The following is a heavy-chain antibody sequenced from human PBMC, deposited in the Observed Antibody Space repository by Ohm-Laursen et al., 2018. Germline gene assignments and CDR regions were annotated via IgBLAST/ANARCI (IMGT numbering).Heavy chain of an antibody. CDR1: GFTFSSYG. CDR3: ARSIAAGYYYYGMDV. D-gene: IGHD6-13*01. J-gene: IGHJ6*02. V-gene: IGHV3-33*01. CDR2: IWYDGSNK. Sequence: SLRLSRSASGFTFSSYGMHWVRQAPGKGLEWVAVIWYDGSNKYYADSVKGRFTISRDNSKNTLYLQMNSLRAEDTAVYYCARSIAAGYYYYGMDVWGQGTTVTVSS.